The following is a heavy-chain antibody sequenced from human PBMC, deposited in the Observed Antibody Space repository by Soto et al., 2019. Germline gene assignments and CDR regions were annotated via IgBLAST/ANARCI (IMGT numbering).Heavy chain of an antibody. CDR2: IYYSGST. D-gene: IGHD6-13*01. CDR3: ARRAAAGKPYYYYYMDV. J-gene: IGHJ6*03. V-gene: IGHV4-59*08. CDR1: GGSISSYY. Sequence: SETLSLTCTVSGGSISSYYWSWIGQPPGKGLEWIGYIYYSGSTNYNPSLKSRVTISVDTSKNQFSLKLSSVTAADTAVYYCARRAAAGKPYYYYYMDVWGKGTTVTVSS.